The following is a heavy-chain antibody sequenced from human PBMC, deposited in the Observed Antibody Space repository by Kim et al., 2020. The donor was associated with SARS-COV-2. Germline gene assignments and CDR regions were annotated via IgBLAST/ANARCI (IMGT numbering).Heavy chain of an antibody. V-gene: IGHV3-48*02. D-gene: IGHD1-26*01. CDR2: ITSGSSTI. Sequence: GGSRRLSCAASGFTFSIYSMNWVRQAPGKGLEWVSYITSGSSTIYYADSVKGRFTISRDNAKNSLYLQMNSLRDEDTAVYYCARSTEGAADYWGQGTLVTVSS. CDR3: ARSTEGAADY. J-gene: IGHJ4*02. CDR1: GFTFSIYS.